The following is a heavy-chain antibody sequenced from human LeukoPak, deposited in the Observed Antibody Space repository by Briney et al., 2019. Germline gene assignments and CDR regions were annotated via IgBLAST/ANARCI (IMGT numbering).Heavy chain of an antibody. Sequence: GGSLRLSCAASGFTFSSYAMHWVRQAPGKGLEWVAVISYDGSNKYYADSVKGRFTISRDNSKNTLYLQMNSLKGDDTAAYYCAKDSAFYYIDVWGKGTTVIISS. J-gene: IGHJ6*03. CDR3: AKDSAFYYIDV. CDR2: ISYDGSNK. CDR1: GFTFSSYA. D-gene: IGHD3-10*01. V-gene: IGHV3-30*04.